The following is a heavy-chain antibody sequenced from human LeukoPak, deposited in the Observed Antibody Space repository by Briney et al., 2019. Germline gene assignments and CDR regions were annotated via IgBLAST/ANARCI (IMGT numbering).Heavy chain of an antibody. D-gene: IGHD3-22*01. J-gene: IGHJ5*02. V-gene: IGHV1-18*01. CDR1: GYTFTSYG. Sequence: ASVKVSCKASGYTFTSYGISWVRQAPGQGLEWMGWISAYNGNTNYAQKLQGRVTMTTDTSTSPAYMELRSLRSDDTAVYYCARVESYDSSGYYYPRFDPWGQGTLVTVSS. CDR3: ARVESYDSSGYYYPRFDP. CDR2: ISAYNGNT.